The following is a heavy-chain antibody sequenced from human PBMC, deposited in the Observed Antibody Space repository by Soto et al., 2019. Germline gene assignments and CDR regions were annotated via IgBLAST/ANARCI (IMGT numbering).Heavy chain of an antibody. J-gene: IGHJ3*02. CDR1: GLTFSNYE. D-gene: IGHD3-10*01. Sequence: GSLRLSCAASGLTFSNYEMNWVRQAPGKGVEWVSYIGRGGTTTYYADSLKGRFTISRDNAKNSLYLQMNSLRAEDTAVYYCSTRSGGGGAFDIWGQGTMVTVSS. V-gene: IGHV3-48*03. CDR2: IGRGGTTT. CDR3: STRSGGGGAFDI.